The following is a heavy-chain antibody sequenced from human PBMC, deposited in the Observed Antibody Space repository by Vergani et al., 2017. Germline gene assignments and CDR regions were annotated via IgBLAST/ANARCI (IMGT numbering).Heavy chain of an antibody. J-gene: IGHJ1*01. CDR3: ATKSCGTPGCQIGYFRE. CDR2: ISYDGTQK. D-gene: IGHD1-1*01. V-gene: IGHV3-30*03. Sequence: QVHLVESGGGVVQPGRSLRLSCVASGFTSSYYGMHWVRQAPGKGLEWVAVISYDGTQKYYADSVKGRFTISRDKSKSTLYLQMNSLRTEDTAVYYCATKSCGTPGCQIGYFREWGQGTLVTVSS. CDR1: GFTSSYYG.